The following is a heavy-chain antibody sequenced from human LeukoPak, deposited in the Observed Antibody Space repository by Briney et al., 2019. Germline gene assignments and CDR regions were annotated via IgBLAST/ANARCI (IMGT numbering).Heavy chain of an antibody. CDR3: AKGGAAMVRSYLDY. CDR1: GFTFSSYA. J-gene: IGHJ4*02. CDR2: ISGSGGST. Sequence: GGSLRLSCAASGFTFSSYAMSWVRQAPGKGLEWVSAISGSGGSTYYADSVKGRFTISRDNSKNTLYLQMNSLRAEDTAVYYCAKGGAAMVRSYLDYWGQGTLVTVSS. D-gene: IGHD5-18*01. V-gene: IGHV3-23*01.